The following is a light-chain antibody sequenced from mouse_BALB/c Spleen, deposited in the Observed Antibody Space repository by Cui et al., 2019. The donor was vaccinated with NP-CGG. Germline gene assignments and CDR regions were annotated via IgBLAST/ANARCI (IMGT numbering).Light chain of an antibody. CDR1: TGAVTTSNY. Sequence: HVVVAPESALTTSPGETVTFTCRSSTGAVTTSNYANWVQEKPDHLFTGLIGGTNNRAPGVPARFSGSLIGDKAALTITGAQTEDEAIYFCALWYSNHWVFGGGTKLTVL. J-gene: IGLJ1*01. CDR2: GTN. CDR3: ALWYSNHWV. V-gene: IGLV1*01.